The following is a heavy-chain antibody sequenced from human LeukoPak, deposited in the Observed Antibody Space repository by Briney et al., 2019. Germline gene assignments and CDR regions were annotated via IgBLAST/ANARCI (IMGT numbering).Heavy chain of an antibody. CDR1: GGSISSTSYY. J-gene: IGHJ4*02. CDR3: ARGISITMIGPDY. D-gene: IGHD3-22*01. Sequence: PSETLSLTCTVSGGSISSTSYYWGWIRQPPGKGLEWIGSIYYSGSTYYNPSLKSRVTISVDTSKNQLSLKLSSVTAADTAVYYCARGISITMIGPDYWGQGTLVTASS. V-gene: IGHV4-39*01. CDR2: IYYSGST.